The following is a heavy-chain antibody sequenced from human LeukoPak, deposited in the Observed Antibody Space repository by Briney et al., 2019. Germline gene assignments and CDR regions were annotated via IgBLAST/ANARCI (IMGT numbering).Heavy chain of an antibody. J-gene: IGHJ5*02. CDR2: IYHSGST. CDR3: AREEYQLPYNWFDP. CDR1: GGSISSGGYY. V-gene: IGHV4-30-2*01. Sequence: SETLSLTCTVSGGSISSGGYYWSWIRQPPGKGLEWIGYIYHSGSTYYNPSLKSRVTISVDRSKNQFSLKLSSVTAADTAVYYCAREEYQLPYNWFDPWSQGTLVTVSS. D-gene: IGHD2-2*01.